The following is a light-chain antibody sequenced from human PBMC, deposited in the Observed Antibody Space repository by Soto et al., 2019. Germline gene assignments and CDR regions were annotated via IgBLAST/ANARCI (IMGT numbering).Light chain of an antibody. CDR3: SSYTSSSTFYV. J-gene: IGLJ1*01. V-gene: IGLV2-14*01. CDR1: SSDVGGYNY. CDR2: DVS. Sequence: QSALTQPASVSGSPGQSITISCTGTSSDVGGYNYVSWYQQHPGKAPKLMSYDVSNRHSGVSSRFSGSKSGNTASLTISGLQAEDEADYFCSSYTSSSTFYVFGTGTKVTVL.